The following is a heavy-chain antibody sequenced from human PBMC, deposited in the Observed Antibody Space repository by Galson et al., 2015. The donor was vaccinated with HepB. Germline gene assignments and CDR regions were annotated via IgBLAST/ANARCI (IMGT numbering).Heavy chain of an antibody. CDR3: ARMRDYYGSGDAFDI. J-gene: IGHJ3*02. CDR2: INPSGGST. D-gene: IGHD3-10*01. Sequence: SVKVSCKASGYTFTSYYMHWVRQAPGQGLEWMGIINPSGGSTSYAQKLQGRVTMTRDTSTSTVYMELSSLRSEDTAVYYCARMRDYYGSGDAFDIWGQGTMVTVSS. CDR1: GYTFTSYY. V-gene: IGHV1-46*04.